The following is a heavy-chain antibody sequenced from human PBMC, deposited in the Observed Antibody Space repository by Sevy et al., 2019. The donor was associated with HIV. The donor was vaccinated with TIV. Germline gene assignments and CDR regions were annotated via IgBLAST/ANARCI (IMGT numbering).Heavy chain of an antibody. J-gene: IGHJ4*02. CDR2: IYWNDDK. V-gene: IGHV2-5*01. D-gene: IGHD6-19*01. CDR3: AHRPGSGWSHVYFDY. CDR1: GFSLSTSGVG. Sequence: SGPTLGNPTQTLTLTCTFSGFSLSTSGVGVGWIRQPPGKALEWLALIYWNDDKRYSPSLKSRLTITKDTSKNQVVLTMTNMDPVDTATYYCAHRPGSGWSHVYFDYWGQGTLVTVSS.